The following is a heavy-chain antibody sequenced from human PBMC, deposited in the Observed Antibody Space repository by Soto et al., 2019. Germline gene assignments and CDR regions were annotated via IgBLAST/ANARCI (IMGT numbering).Heavy chain of an antibody. CDR2: ISYDGSNK. Sequence: GGSLRLSCAASGFTFSSYGMHWVRQAPGKGLEWVAVISYDGSNKYYADSVKGRFTISRDNSKNTLYLQMNSLRAEDTAVYYCVGSRVVGAGGNRWFDPWGQGTLVTVS. CDR3: VGSRVVGAGGNRWFDP. CDR1: GFTFSSYG. J-gene: IGHJ5*02. D-gene: IGHD1-26*01. V-gene: IGHV3-30*03.